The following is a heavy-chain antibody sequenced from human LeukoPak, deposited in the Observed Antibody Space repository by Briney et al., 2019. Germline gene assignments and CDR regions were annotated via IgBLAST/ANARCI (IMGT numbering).Heavy chain of an antibody. Sequence: SETLSLTCTVSGGSISSGGYYWSWIRQHPGKGLEWIGYIYYSGSTYYNPSLKSRVTISVDTSKNQFSLKLSSVTAADTAVYYCAREQAAAAADYYYYGMDVWGQGTTVTVSS. V-gene: IGHV4-31*03. D-gene: IGHD6-13*01. CDR3: AREQAAAAADYYYYGMDV. CDR1: GGSISSGGYY. CDR2: IYYSGST. J-gene: IGHJ6*02.